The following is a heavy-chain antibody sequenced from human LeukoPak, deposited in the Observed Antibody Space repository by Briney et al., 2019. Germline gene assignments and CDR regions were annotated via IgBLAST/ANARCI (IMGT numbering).Heavy chain of an antibody. CDR1: VITVSSNY. D-gene: IGHD2-2*02. CDR2: IYSGGST. V-gene: IGHV3-53*01. J-gene: IGHJ3*02. Sequence: GSLRLSCAASVITVSSNYMNWVRQAPGKGLEWVSVIYSGGSTYYADSVKGRFTISRDNSKNTVYLQMNSLRAEDTAVYYCARDLAHTQSFDIWGRGTMVTVSS. CDR3: ARDLAHTQSFDI.